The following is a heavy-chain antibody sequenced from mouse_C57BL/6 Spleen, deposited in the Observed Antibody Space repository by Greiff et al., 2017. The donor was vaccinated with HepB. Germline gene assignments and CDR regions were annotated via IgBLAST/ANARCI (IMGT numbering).Heavy chain of an antibody. Sequence: QVQLQQPGAELVKPGASVKLSCKASGYTFTSYWMQWVKQRPGQGLEWIGEIDPSDSYTNYNQKFKGKATLTVDTSSSTAYMQLSSLTSEDSAVYYCASRGRTSTALTTLDYWGQGTTLTVSS. CDR3: ASRGRTSTALTTLDY. V-gene: IGHV1-50*01. CDR1: GYTFTSYW. J-gene: IGHJ2*01. D-gene: IGHD2-13*01. CDR2: IDPSDSYT.